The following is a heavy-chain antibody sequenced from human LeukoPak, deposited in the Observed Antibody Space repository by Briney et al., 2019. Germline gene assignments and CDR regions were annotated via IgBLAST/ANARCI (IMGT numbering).Heavy chain of an antibody. V-gene: IGHV3-66*01. CDR2: IYSGGST. CDR3: ARDPLTYLYCGGDCYRAPGDY. Sequence: PGGSLRLSCAASGFTFSSNYMSWGRQAPGKGLEWVSVIYSGGSTYYADSVKGRFTISRDNSKNTLYLQMNSLRAEDTAVYYCARDPLTYLYCGGDCYRAPGDYWGQGTLVTVSS. CDR1: GFTFSSNY. J-gene: IGHJ4*02. D-gene: IGHD2-21*02.